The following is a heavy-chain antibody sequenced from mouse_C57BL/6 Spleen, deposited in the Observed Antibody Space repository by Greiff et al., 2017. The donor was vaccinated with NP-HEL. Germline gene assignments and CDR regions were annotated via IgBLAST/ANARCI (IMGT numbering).Heavy chain of an antibody. V-gene: IGHV14-2*01. Sequence: EVKLVESGAELVKPGASVKLSCTASGFNIKDYYMHWVKQRTEQGLEWIGRIDPEDGETKYAPKFQGKATITADTSSNTAYLQLSSLTSEDTAVYYCARSSTGGAIYYDYDVDFDYWGQGTTLTVSS. CDR1: GFNIKDYY. J-gene: IGHJ2*01. CDR2: IDPEDGET. CDR3: ARSSTGGAIYYDYDVDFDY. D-gene: IGHD2-4*01.